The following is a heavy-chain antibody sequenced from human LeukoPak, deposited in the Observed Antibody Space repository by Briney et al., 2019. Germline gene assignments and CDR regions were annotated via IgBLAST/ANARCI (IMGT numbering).Heavy chain of an antibody. CDR3: ARDQEGFDY. CDR1: GYTFTSNY. V-gene: IGHV1-46*01. Sequence: ASVKVSCKASGYTFTSNYIHWVRQAPGQGLEWMGMIYPRGGSTSYAQKFQGRVTVTRDTSTSTVHIELSGLRSEDTAVYYCARDQEGFDYWGQGTLVTVSS. CDR2: IYPRGGST. J-gene: IGHJ4*02.